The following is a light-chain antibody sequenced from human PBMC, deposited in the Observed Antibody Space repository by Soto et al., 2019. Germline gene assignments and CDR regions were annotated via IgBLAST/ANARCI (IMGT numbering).Light chain of an antibody. CDR1: QSVSGN. CDR3: QQYNNWPPLT. Sequence: EIVMTQSPATLSVSPGERATLSCRASQSVSGNLDWYQQKPGQAPRLLIYGASTRATGIPARFSGSGSGTEFTLTISSLQSEDVAVYYCQQYNNWPPLTFGGGTKVEIK. CDR2: GAS. J-gene: IGKJ4*01. V-gene: IGKV3-15*01.